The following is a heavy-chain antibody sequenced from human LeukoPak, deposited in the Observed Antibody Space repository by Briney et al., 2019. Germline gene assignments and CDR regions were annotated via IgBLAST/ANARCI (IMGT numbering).Heavy chain of an antibody. D-gene: IGHD3-10*01. V-gene: IGHV3-74*01. Sequence: GGSLRLSCAASGFTFNTAWMHWVRQVPGKGLVWVSRIYSDGSDKTYADSVKGRFIISRDNAKNTLYLQMNNLRGDDTAVYYCATDSGHAFSFWGQGTMVTVSS. CDR3: ATDSGHAFSF. J-gene: IGHJ3*01. CDR2: IYSDGSDK. CDR1: GFTFNTAW.